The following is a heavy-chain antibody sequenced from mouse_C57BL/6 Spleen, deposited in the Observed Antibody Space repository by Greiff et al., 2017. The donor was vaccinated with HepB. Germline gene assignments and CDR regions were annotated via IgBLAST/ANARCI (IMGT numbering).Heavy chain of an antibody. CDR2: INPSTGGT. CDR3: ARKKDYYGSSDY. J-gene: IGHJ2*01. Sequence: EVQLQQSGPELVKPGASVKISCKASGYSFTGYYMNWVKQSPEKSLEWIGEINPSTGGTTYNQKFKAKATLTVDKSSSTAYMQLKSLTSEDSAVYYCARKKDYYGSSDYWGQGTTLTVSS. V-gene: IGHV1-42*01. D-gene: IGHD1-1*01. CDR1: GYSFTGYY.